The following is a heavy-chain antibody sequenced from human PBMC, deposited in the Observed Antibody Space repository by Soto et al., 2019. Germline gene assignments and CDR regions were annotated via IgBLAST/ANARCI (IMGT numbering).Heavy chain of an antibody. CDR3: ARLRGAHYIDV. CDR2: ISSSGSTI. CDR1: GFTFSNYY. D-gene: IGHD3-16*01. J-gene: IGHJ6*03. Sequence: QVQLVESGGGLVKPGGSLRLSCAASGFTFSNYYMSWVRQAPGEGLEWVSYISSSGSTIYYEDSVKGRFTISRDNAKNSLSLQMSSLRAEDTAVYYCARLRGAHYIDVWGKGTTVTVSS. V-gene: IGHV3-11*01.